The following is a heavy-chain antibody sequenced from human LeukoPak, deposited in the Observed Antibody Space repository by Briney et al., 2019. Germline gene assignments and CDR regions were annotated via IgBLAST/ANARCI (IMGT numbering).Heavy chain of an antibody. CDR3: AKLLSDILTGYYWD. J-gene: IGHJ4*02. V-gene: IGHV3-23*01. D-gene: IGHD3-9*01. CDR1: GFTFSSYG. CDR2: ISGSGGST. Sequence: PGGSLRLSCAASGFTFSSYGMSWVRQAPGKGLEWVSAISGSGGSTYYADSAKGRFTISRDNSENTLYLQMNSLRAEDTAVYYCAKLLSDILTGYYWDWGQGTLVTVSS.